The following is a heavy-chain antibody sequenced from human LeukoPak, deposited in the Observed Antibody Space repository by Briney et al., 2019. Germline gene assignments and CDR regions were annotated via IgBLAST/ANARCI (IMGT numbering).Heavy chain of an antibody. CDR1: GFNFRSYA. Sequence: PGGSLRLSCAASGFNFRSYAMSWVRQAPGKGPEWVSAISGSGGSTYYADSVKGRFTISRDNSKNTMYLQMNSLRAEDTAVYYCAKDPTTVTNLEYFQHWGQGTLVTVSS. CDR3: AKDPTTVTNLEYFQH. V-gene: IGHV3-23*01. D-gene: IGHD4-17*01. J-gene: IGHJ1*01. CDR2: ISGSGGST.